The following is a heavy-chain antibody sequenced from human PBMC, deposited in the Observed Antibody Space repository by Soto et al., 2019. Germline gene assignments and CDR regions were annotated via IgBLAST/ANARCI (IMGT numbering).Heavy chain of an antibody. CDR2: INHSGST. D-gene: IGHD3-3*01. Sequence: QVQLQQWGAGLLKPSETLSLTCAVYGGSFSGYYWSWIRQPPGKGLEWIGEINHSGSTNYNPSLKSRGTISVDTSKNQSTLKLSSVTAADTAVYYCAAVYDFFDYWGQGTLVTVSS. V-gene: IGHV4-34*01. J-gene: IGHJ4*02. CDR1: GGSFSGYY. CDR3: AAVYDFFDY.